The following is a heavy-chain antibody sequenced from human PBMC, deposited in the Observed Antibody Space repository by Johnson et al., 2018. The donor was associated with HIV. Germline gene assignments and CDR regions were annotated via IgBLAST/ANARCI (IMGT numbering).Heavy chain of an antibody. CDR2: ISGSGGST. V-gene: IGHV3-23*04. J-gene: IGHJ3*02. D-gene: IGHD5-18*01. CDR3: AKAHRDTGMARDPHDAVDI. CDR1: GFTFSSYA. Sequence: VQLVESGGGLVQPGGSLRLSCAASGFTFSSYAMSWVRQAPGKGLEWVSAISGSGGSTYYADSVKGRFTISRDNSKNTLYLQMNSLRAEDTAVYYCAKAHRDTGMARDPHDAVDIWGQGTMVTVSS.